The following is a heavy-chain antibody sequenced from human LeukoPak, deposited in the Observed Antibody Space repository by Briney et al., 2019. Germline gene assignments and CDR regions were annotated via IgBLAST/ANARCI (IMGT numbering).Heavy chain of an antibody. CDR2: INSDGSST. V-gene: IGHV3-74*01. J-gene: IGHJ6*02. CDR3: ARDLGIVVVVPASYGMDV. CDR1: GFTFSSYW. Sequence: GGSLRLSCAASGFTFSSYWMHWVRQAPGKGLVWVSRINSDGSSTSYADSVKGRFTISRDNAKNTLYLQMNSLRAEDTAVYYCARDLGIVVVVPASYGMDVWGQGTTVTVSS. D-gene: IGHD2-15*01.